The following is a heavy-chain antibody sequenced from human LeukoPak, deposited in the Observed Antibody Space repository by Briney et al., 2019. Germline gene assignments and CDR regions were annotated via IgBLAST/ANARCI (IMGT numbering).Heavy chain of an antibody. CDR1: GYTFTSYD. D-gene: IGHD6-19*01. V-gene: IGHV1-8*01. J-gene: IGHJ6*02. Sequence: ASVKVSCKASGYTFTSYDINWVRQATGQGLEWMGWMNPSSGNTGYAQKFQGRVTMTRNTSISTAYMELSSLRSEDTAVYYCARAEVSGWSYYYGMDVWGQGTTVTVSS. CDR2: MNPSSGNT. CDR3: ARAEVSGWSYYYGMDV.